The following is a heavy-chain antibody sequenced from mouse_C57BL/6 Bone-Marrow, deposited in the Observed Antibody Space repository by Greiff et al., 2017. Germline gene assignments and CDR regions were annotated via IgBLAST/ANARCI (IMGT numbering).Heavy chain of an antibody. CDR1: GFTFSSYA. CDR2: ISDGGSYT. CDR3: ADYDYEDY. D-gene: IGHD2-4*01. Sequence: LVESGGGLVKPGGSLKLSCAASGFTFSSYAMSWVRQTPEKRLEWVATISDGGSYTYYPDNVKGRFTISRDNAKNNLYLQMSHLKSEDTAMYYCADYDYEDYWGQGTTLTVSS. J-gene: IGHJ2*01. V-gene: IGHV5-4*01.